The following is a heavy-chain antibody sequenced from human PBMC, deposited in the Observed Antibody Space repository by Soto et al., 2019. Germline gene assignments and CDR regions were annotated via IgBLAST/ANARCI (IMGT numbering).Heavy chain of an antibody. CDR1: GTSISGYY. D-gene: IGHD1-1*01. J-gene: IGHJ5*02. CDR2: IYATATT. Sequence: SETLSRPCTVSGTSISGYYRSWIRKSAGKGLESSGRIYATATTDYNPSLKSRVMMSVDTSKKQFSLKLRSLTAADTAVYYCVRDGTKALRDWLDPWGQGISVTVSS. CDR3: VRDGTKALRDWLDP. V-gene: IGHV4-4*07.